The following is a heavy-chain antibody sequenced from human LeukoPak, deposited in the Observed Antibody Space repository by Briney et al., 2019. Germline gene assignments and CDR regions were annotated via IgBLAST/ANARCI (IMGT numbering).Heavy chain of an antibody. J-gene: IGHJ4*02. Sequence: GGSLRLSCAASGFTFSSYSMNWVRQAPGKGLEWVSSISSISSYIYYADSVKGRFTISRDNAKNSLYLQMNSLRAEDTAVYYCAKEGGASVDWGYYYDSSGYPKYYFDYWGQGTLVTVSS. CDR1: GFTFSSYS. V-gene: IGHV3-21*01. CDR3: AKEGGASVDWGYYYDSSGYPKYYFDY. CDR2: ISSISSYI. D-gene: IGHD3-22*01.